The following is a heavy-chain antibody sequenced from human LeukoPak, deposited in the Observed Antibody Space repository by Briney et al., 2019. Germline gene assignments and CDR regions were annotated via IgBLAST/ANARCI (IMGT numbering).Heavy chain of an antibody. Sequence: ASVKVSCKVSGYTLTELSMHWVRQAPGKGLEWMGGFDSEDGETIYAQKFQGRVTMTEDTSTDTAYMELSSLRSEDTAVYYCATHYITSGWYYFDYWGQGTLVTVSS. CDR2: FDSEDGET. V-gene: IGHV1-24*01. D-gene: IGHD6-19*01. CDR3: ATHYITSGWYYFDY. CDR1: GYTLTELS. J-gene: IGHJ4*02.